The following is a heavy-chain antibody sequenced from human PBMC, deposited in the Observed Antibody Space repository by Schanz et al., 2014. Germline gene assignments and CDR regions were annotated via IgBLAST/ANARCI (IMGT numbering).Heavy chain of an antibody. V-gene: IGHV3-23*04. CDR1: GFSLDIFA. CDR2: FNDGGVNK. Sequence: EVQLVESGGGLVKPGGSLRLSCATSGFSLDIFAVSWVRQAPGKGLEWVSSFNDGGVNKYYADSVKGRFTISSDNSKSTLYLQMSSLRAEDTAVYYSAKSQGSSFDSWGQGTLVTVSS. J-gene: IGHJ4*02. CDR3: AKSQGSSFDS. D-gene: IGHD6-13*01.